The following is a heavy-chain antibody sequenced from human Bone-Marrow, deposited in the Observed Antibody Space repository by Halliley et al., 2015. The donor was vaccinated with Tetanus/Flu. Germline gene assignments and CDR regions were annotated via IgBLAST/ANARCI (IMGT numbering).Heavy chain of an antibody. CDR2: ISYDGNKK. CDR3: AKDLIGRPSDFWSGYSDYYSFYGMDV. Sequence: SGFTFSDYGMHWVRQAPGKGLEWVAFISYDGNKKNYIDSVKGRFTLSRENFKNTLYLEMTSLRAEDTAVYYCAKDLIGRPSDFWSGYSDYYSFYGMDVWGQGTTVTVSS. V-gene: IGHV3-30*18. CDR1: GFTFSDYG. D-gene: IGHD3-3*01. J-gene: IGHJ6*02.